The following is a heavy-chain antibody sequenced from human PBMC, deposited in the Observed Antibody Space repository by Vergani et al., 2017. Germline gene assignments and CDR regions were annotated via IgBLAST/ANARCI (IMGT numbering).Heavy chain of an antibody. CDR1: GFTLSSYE. D-gene: IGHD1-26*01. J-gene: IGHJ4*02. CDR3: AKDGGSYWWFDY. Sequence: EVQLVESGGGLVQPGGSLRLSCAASGFTLSSYEMNWVRQAPGKGLEWVSYISSSGSTIYYADSVKGRFTISRDNAKNSLYLQMNSLRAEDTAVYYCAKDGGSYWWFDYWGQGTLVTVSS. V-gene: IGHV3-48*03. CDR2: ISSSGSTI.